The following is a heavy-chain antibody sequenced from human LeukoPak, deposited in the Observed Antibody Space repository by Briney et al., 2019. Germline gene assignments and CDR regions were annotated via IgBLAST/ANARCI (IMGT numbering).Heavy chain of an antibody. Sequence: GGSLRLSCAASGFTFSSYWMHWVRQAPGKGLVWVSRINSDGSSTSYADSVKGRFTISRDNAKNTLYLQMNSLRAEDTAVYYCATMTGYSGYEPLFDYWGQGTLVTVSS. CDR3: ATMTGYSGYEPLFDY. CDR1: GFTFSSYW. D-gene: IGHD5-12*01. J-gene: IGHJ4*02. CDR2: INSDGSST. V-gene: IGHV3-74*01.